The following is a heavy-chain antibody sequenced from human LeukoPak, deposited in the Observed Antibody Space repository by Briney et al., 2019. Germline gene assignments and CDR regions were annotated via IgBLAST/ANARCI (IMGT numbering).Heavy chain of an antibody. CDR1: GGSISSYY. V-gene: IGHV4-59*01. J-gene: IGHJ4*02. D-gene: IGHD3-22*01. Sequence: PSETLSLTCTVSGGSISSYYWSWIRQPPGKGLEWIGYIYYSGSTNYNPSLKSRVTISVDTSKNHFSLKLSSLTAADTAVYYCARHRGSGYPYFDYWGQGTLVTVSS. CDR3: ARHRGSGYPYFDY. CDR2: IYYSGST.